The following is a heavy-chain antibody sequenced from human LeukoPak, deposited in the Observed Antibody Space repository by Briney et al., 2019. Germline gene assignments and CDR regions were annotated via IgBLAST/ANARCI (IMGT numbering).Heavy chain of an antibody. D-gene: IGHD3-10*01. CDR2: MNSDGSTT. J-gene: IGHJ4*02. CDR3: ARDRGPLDY. V-gene: IGHV3-74*01. Sequence: GGSLRLSCAASGFTFSTYWMHWVRQVPGKGLVWVSRMNSDGSTTNYADSVKGRFTISRDNAKNTLYLQMYSLRAEDTAVYCCARDRGPLDYWGQGTLVTVSS. CDR1: GFTFSTYW.